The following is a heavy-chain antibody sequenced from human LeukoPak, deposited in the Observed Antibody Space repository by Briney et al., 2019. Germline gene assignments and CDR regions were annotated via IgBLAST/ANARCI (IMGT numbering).Heavy chain of an antibody. CDR1: GFTFSSYG. CDR3: AKDNPRTTVTTLNY. J-gene: IGHJ4*02. V-gene: IGHV3-33*06. D-gene: IGHD4-17*01. CDR2: IWYDGSNK. Sequence: PGRSLRLSCAASGFTFSSYGMHWVRQAPGKGLEWVAVIWYDGSNKYYVDSVKGRFTISRDNSKNTLYLQMNSLRAEDTAVYYCAKDNPRTTVTTLNYWGQGTLVTVSS.